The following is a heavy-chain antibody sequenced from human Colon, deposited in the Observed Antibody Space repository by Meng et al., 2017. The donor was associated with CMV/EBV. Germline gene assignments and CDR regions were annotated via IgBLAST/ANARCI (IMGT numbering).Heavy chain of an antibody. CDR2: IKEDGSEI. D-gene: IGHD3-22*01. CDR3: VRGHYDGA. J-gene: IGHJ5*01. V-gene: IGHV3-7*04. CDR1: GFTFSNFW. Sequence: GGSLRLSCYAASGFTFSNFWMNWVRQAPGKGLEWVANIKEDGSEIYYVDSVKGRFTISRDNAKSSVYLHMNSLRVDDTALYYCVRGHYDGAWGHGTLVTVSS.